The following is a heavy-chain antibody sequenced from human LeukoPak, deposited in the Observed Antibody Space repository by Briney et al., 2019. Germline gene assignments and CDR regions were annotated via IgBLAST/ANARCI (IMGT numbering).Heavy chain of an antibody. J-gene: IGHJ6*03. CDR3: ARDFSNYYYYYMDV. V-gene: IGHV1-8*01. CDR2: MNPNSGNT. Sequence: ASVKVSCKASGYTFTSYDINWVRQATGQGLEWRGWMNPNSGNTGYAQKFQGRDTMTRNTSISTAYMELSSLRSEDTAVYYCARDFSNYYYYYMDVWGKGTTVTASS. D-gene: IGHD4-11*01. CDR1: GYTFTSYD.